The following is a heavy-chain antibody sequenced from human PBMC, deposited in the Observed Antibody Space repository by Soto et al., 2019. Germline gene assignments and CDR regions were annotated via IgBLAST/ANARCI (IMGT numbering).Heavy chain of an antibody. D-gene: IGHD6-6*01. V-gene: IGHV1-2*04. CDR1: GYTFTGYY. J-gene: IGHJ6*02. CDR2: INPNSGGT. Sequence: ASVKVSCKASGYTFTGYYMHWVRQAPGQGLEWMGWINPNSGGTNYAQKFQGWVTMTRDTSISTAYMELSRLRSDDTAVYYCARDINSSAPQVMDVWGQGTTVTVSS. CDR3: ARDINSSAPQVMDV.